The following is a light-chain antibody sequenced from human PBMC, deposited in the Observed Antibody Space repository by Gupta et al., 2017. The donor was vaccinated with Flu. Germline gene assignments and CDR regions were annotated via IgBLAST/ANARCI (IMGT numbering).Light chain of an antibody. CDR2: QDS. J-gene: IGLJ2*01. Sequence: SYELTQPPSVVVSPGQTASITCSGDKLGDKYACWYQQKPGQSPVLVIYQDSKRPSGIPERFSGSNSGNTAALTICGTQAMDEADYYCQAWDSSTVVFGGGTKLTVL. V-gene: IGLV3-1*01. CDR1: KLGDKY. CDR3: QAWDSSTVV.